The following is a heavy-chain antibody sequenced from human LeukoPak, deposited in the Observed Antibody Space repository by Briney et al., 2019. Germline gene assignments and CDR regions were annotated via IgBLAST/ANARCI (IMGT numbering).Heavy chain of an antibody. CDR3: ARESIGDYDY. CDR1: GFTFSSYG. J-gene: IGHJ4*02. D-gene: IGHD4-17*01. CDR2: ISPDGAST. Sequence: GGSLRLSCAASGFTFSSYGMNWVRQAPGKGLESVSVISPDGASTHYANSVKGRFTISRDNSKNTLHLQMGSLRVEDMAVYYCARESIGDYDYWGQGTLVTVSS. V-gene: IGHV3-64*01.